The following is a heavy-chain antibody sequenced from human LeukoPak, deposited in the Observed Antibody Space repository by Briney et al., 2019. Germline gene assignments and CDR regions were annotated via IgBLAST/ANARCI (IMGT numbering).Heavy chain of an antibody. Sequence: ASVKVSCKASGYTFTGYYMHWVRPAPGQGLEWMGWINPNSGGTNYAQKFQGRVTMTRDTSISTAYMELSRLRSDDTAVYYCARDHIVTYQFDPWGQGTLVTVSS. CDR2: INPNSGGT. J-gene: IGHJ5*02. CDR1: GYTFTGYY. CDR3: ARDHIVTYQFDP. D-gene: IGHD2/OR15-2a*01. V-gene: IGHV1-2*02.